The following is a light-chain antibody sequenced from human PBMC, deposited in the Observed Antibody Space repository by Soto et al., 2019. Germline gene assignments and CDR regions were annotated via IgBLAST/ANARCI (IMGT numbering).Light chain of an antibody. CDR1: QSVSSSY. CDR2: AAS. J-gene: IGKJ5*01. CDR3: QYHGSSPIT. V-gene: IGKV3-20*01. Sequence: EIVLTQSPGTLSLSQGERATLSCRASQSVSSSYLAWYQQKPGQAPRLLIFAASSRASGIPDRFSGSGSGTDFTLTISRLEPEDFALFYCQYHGSSPITFGQGTRLEI.